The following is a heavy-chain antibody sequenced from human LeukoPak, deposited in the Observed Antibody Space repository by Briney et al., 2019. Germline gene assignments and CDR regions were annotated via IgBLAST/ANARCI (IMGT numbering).Heavy chain of an antibody. Sequence: GGSLRLSCAASGFTFSSYEMNWVRQAPGKGLEWVGVISYDGSNKYYADSVKGRFTISRDNSKNTLYLQMNSLRAEDTAVYYCAKDLGGGYSGYEIGYWGQGTLVTVSS. CDR3: AKDLGGGYSGYEIGY. CDR1: GFTFSSYE. D-gene: IGHD5-12*01. CDR2: ISYDGSNK. V-gene: IGHV3-30*18. J-gene: IGHJ4*02.